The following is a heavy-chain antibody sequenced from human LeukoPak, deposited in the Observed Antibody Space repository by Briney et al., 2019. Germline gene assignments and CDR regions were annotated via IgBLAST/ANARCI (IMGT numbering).Heavy chain of an antibody. V-gene: IGHV3-23*01. CDR1: GFTFNNYA. D-gene: IGHD1-26*01. CDR3: AKDQTWDPSPNYFNY. CDR2: ISGNGDNT. Sequence: GGSLRLSCAASGFTFNNYAMSWVRQAPGKGLEWISGISGNGDNTYYVDSVKGRFTVSRDNSKNTVSLQMNSLRAEDTALYYCAKDQTWDPSPNYFNYWGQGTRVTVSS. J-gene: IGHJ4*02.